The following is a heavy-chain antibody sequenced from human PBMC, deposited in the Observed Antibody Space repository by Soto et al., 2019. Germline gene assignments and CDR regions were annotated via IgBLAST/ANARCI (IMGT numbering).Heavy chain of an antibody. CDR1: GDSVSSSSKC. CDR2: ICYSVIT. CDR3: ARSGGGSGWL. D-gene: IGHD6-19*01. Sequence: QVQLQESGPGLVKPSETLSLPCTVSGDSVSSSSKCWSWVRQPPGKALEWIAYICYSVITKDEPSRRSGVTISTDTPKNQLSLKMTSVTAEDTAVYYCARSGGGSGWLGGQGTLVTVSS. J-gene: IGHJ4*02. V-gene: IGHV4-61*01.